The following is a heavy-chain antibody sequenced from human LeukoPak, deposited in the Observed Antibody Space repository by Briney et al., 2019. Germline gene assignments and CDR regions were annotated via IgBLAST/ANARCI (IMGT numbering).Heavy chain of an antibody. V-gene: IGHV1-18*01. CDR3: ARERIVVVPAAMDLSWFDP. J-gene: IGHJ5*02. Sequence: AASVKVSCKASGYTFTSYGISWVRQAPGQGLEWMGWISAYNGNTNYAQKLQGRVTMTTDTSTSTAYMKLRSLRSDDTAVYYCARERIVVVPAAMDLSWFDPWGQGTLVTVSS. CDR1: GYTFTSYG. CDR2: ISAYNGNT. D-gene: IGHD2-2*01.